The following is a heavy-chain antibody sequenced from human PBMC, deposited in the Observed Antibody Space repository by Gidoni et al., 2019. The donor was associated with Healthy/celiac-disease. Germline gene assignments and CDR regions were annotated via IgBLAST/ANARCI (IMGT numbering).Heavy chain of an antibody. CDR2: ISYDGSNK. CDR1: GFTFSIYG. Sequence: QVQLVESGGGVVQPGSSLRLSCAASGFTFSIYGMHWVRQAPGKGLEWVAVISYDGSNKYYADSVKGRFTISRDNSKNTLYLQMNSLRAEDTAVYYCAKDLYSSGWYYFDYWGQGTLVTVSS. CDR3: AKDLYSSGWYYFDY. J-gene: IGHJ4*02. V-gene: IGHV3-30*18. D-gene: IGHD6-19*01.